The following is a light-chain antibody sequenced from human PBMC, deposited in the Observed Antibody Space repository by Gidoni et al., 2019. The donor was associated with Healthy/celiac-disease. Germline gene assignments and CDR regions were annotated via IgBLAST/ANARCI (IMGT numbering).Light chain of an antibody. CDR2: DAS. J-gene: IGKJ2*01. CDR1: QDISNY. V-gene: IGKV1-33*01. Sequence: EIQMTQSPSSLSASVGDRVTITCQASQDISNYLNWYQQKPGKAPKLLIYDASNLETGVPSRFSGSGSGTDFTVTISSLQPEDIATYYCQQYDNLPYTFGEGTKLEIK. CDR3: QQYDNLPYT.